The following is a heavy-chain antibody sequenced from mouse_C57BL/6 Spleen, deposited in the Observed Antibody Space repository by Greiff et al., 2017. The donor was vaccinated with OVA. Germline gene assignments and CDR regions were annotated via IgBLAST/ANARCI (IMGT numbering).Heavy chain of an antibody. V-gene: IGHV1-20*01. CDR3: ARGDDYDWFAY. CDR1: VYSFTGYF. J-gene: IGHJ3*01. Sequence: VQLQQSGPELVKPGDSVKISCKASVYSFTGYFMNWVMQSHGKSLEWIGRINPYNGDTFYNQKFKGKATLTVDKSSSTAHMELRSLTSEDSAVYYCARGDDYDWFAYWGQGTLVTVSA. CDR2: INPYNGDT. D-gene: IGHD2-4*01.